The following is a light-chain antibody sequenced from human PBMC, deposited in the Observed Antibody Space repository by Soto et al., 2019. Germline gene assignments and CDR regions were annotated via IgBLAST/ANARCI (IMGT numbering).Light chain of an antibody. CDR2: GAS. Sequence: DIVLTQSPGTLSLSPGERATLSCRASQSVSSSYLSWYQQKPGQAPRLLIYGASSRATGIPDRFSGSGSGTDFTLTISRLEPEDYAVYYCQQYGSSPVTFGQGTRLEIK. CDR3: QQYGSSPVT. J-gene: IGKJ5*01. CDR1: QSVSSSY. V-gene: IGKV3-20*01.